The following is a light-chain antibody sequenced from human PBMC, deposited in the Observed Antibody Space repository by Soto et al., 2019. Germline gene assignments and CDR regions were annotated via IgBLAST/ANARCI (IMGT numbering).Light chain of an antibody. J-gene: IGKJ4*01. CDR1: QSVSSN. CDR2: GAS. V-gene: IGKV3-15*01. CDR3: QEYNNWPSLT. Sequence: EIVMTQSPATLSVSPGERATLSCRASQSVSSNLVWYQQKPGQAPRLLIYGASTRATGIPARFSGSGSGTEVTLTISSLQSEDFGVYYCQEYNNWPSLTFGGGTRVEIK.